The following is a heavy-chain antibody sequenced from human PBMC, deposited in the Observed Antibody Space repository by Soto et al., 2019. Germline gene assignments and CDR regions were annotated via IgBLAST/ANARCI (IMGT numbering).Heavy chain of an antibody. CDR2: ISSNGGST. V-gene: IGHV3-64*01. CDR3: AKTSSPQHTYAFDI. J-gene: IGHJ3*02. Sequence: EVQLVESGGGLVQPGGSLRLSCAASGFTFSSYAMHWVRQAPGKGLEYVSAISSNGGSTYYANSVKGRFTISRDNSKNTLYLQMGSLRAEDLAVYYCAKTSSPQHTYAFDIWGQGTMVTVSS. D-gene: IGHD6-13*01. CDR1: GFTFSSYA.